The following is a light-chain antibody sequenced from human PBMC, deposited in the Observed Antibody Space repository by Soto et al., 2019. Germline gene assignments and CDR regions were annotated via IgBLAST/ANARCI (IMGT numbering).Light chain of an antibody. CDR1: QSVSSRY. Sequence: EIVLTQSPGTLSLSPGERATLSCRASQSVSSRYLAWYQQKPGQAPRLLIYGASSRATGIPDRFSGSGSGTDFTLTLRRLEPEDFAVYYCQQYGNSPRGLTFGGGTKVEIK. CDR3: QQYGNSPRGLT. CDR2: GAS. J-gene: IGKJ4*01. V-gene: IGKV3-20*01.